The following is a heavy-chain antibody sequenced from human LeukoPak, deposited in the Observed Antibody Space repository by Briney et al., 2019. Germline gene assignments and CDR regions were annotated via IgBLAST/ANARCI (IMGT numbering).Heavy chain of an antibody. CDR3: AHFSQYSSSRPSSGSLLEYYFDY. V-gene: IGHV2-5*01. D-gene: IGHD6-13*01. CDR1: GFSLSTSGVG. CDR2: IYWNDDK. J-gene: IGHJ4*02. Sequence: SGPTLVKPTQTLTLTCTFSGFSLSTSGVGVGWIRQPPGKALEWLALIYWNDDKRYSPSLKSRLTITKDTSKNQVVLTMTNMDPVDTATYYCAHFSQYSSSRPSSGSLLEYYFDYWGQGTLVTVSS.